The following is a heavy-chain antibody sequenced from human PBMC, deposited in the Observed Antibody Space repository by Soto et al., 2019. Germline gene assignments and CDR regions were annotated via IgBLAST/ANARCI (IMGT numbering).Heavy chain of an antibody. V-gene: IGHV1-69*13. CDR3: ARGPLGDSSWYYYYGMDV. D-gene: IGHD6-13*01. J-gene: IGHJ6*02. CDR2: IIPIFGTA. CDR1: GGTFSSYA. Sequence: ASVKVSCKASGGTFSSYAISWVRQAPGQGLEWMGGIIPIFGTANYAQKFQGRVTITADESTSTAYMELSSLRSEDTAVYYCARGPLGDSSWYYYYGMDVWGQGTTVTVSS.